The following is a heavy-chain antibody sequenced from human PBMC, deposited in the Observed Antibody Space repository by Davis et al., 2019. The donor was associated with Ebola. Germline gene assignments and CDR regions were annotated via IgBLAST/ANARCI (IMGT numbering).Heavy chain of an antibody. D-gene: IGHD5-18*01. V-gene: IGHV1-18*01. CDR3: AGGSVDTAFRAFEI. J-gene: IGHJ3*02. Sequence: ASVKVSCKASGYTFTSYGISWVRQAPGQGLEWMGWISAYNGNTNYAQKLQGRVTVTTETSTSTAYMELRSLRSDDTAVYYCAGGSVDTAFRAFEIWGQGTMVTVSS. CDR1: GYTFTSYG. CDR2: ISAYNGNT.